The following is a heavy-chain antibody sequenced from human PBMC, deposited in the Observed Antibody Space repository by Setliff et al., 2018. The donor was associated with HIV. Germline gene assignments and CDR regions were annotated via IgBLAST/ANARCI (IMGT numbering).Heavy chain of an antibody. Sequence: ETLSLSCAASGFTFSSHWMHWVRQAPGKGLVWVSRIKSDGSSTAYADSVKGRFTISRDNAKSTLYLQMNSLRVEDTAVYYCAREDVTTSGLDIWGQGTMVTVSS. CDR2: IKSDGSST. V-gene: IGHV3-74*01. CDR1: GFTFSSHW. CDR3: AREDVTTSGLDI. D-gene: IGHD4-17*01. J-gene: IGHJ3*02.